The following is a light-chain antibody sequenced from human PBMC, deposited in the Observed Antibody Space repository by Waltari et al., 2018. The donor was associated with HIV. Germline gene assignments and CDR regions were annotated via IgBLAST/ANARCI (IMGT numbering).Light chain of an antibody. CDR3: QQYGVSPLT. J-gene: IGKJ4*01. CDR2: GAS. Sequence: EIVFTQSPRTLSLSPGERATLSCRASHSVTSNHLAWYQHKSGQAPRLLIYGASRRATGIPDRFSGSGSGTDFTLTISRLEPEDFAVFYCQQYGVSPLTFGGGTKVEIK. CDR1: HSVTSNH. V-gene: IGKV3-20*01.